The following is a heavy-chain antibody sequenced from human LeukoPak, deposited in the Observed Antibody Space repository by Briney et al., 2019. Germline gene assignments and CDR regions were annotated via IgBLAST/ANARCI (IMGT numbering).Heavy chain of an antibody. V-gene: IGHV3-30*02. CDR3: ATDFNWAWNY. CDR2: IRNVGNDK. Sequence: VGSLRLSCVVSGFRLSTYGMHWVRQAPGKGLEWVSFIRNVGNDKYYAQSVKGRFTISRDDSKNTQYLQMNSPRGEDTAVYYCATDFNWAWNYWGQGTLVTVSS. CDR1: GFRLSTYG. J-gene: IGHJ4*02. D-gene: IGHD7-27*01.